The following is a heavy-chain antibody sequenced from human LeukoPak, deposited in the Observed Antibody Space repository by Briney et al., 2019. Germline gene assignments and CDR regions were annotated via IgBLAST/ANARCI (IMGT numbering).Heavy chain of an antibody. Sequence: PGGSLRLSCVVSGLTFSTYGMTWVRQAPGKGLEWVSAISGSGENTYYADPVKGRSSISRDNSKNTMYLQMNNLRVEDTALYYCAKDRGYWGQGTQVTVSS. V-gene: IGHV3-23*01. CDR3: AKDRGY. D-gene: IGHD5-24*01. CDR1: GLTFSTYG. J-gene: IGHJ4*02. CDR2: ISGSGENT.